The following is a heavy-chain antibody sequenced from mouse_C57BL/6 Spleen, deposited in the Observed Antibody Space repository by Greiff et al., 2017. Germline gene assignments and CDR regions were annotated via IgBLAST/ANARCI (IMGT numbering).Heavy chain of an antibody. D-gene: IGHD1-1*01. J-gene: IGHJ1*03. V-gene: IGHV1-52*01. CDR2: IDPSDSET. Sequence: VQLQQSGAELVRPGSSVKLSCKASGYTFTSYWMHWVKQRPIQGLEWIGNIDPSDSETHYNQKFKDKATLTVDKSSSTAYMQLSSLTSEDSAVYYCASDYYGSSYRYFDVWGTGTTVTVSS. CDR3: ASDYYGSSYRYFDV. CDR1: GYTFTSYW.